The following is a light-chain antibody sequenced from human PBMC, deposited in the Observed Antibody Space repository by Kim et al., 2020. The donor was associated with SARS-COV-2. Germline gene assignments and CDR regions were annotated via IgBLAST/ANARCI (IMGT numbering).Light chain of an antibody. J-gene: IGKJ1*01. Sequence: EIVMTQSPATLSVSPGERATLSCRASQSVGSNLAWYQQKPGQAPRLLIYDASTRATGIPARFSGSGSRTEFTLTISSLQSEDFAIYYCQQSNNWPRTFGHGTKVDIK. V-gene: IGKV3-15*01. CDR3: QQSNNWPRT. CDR2: DAS. CDR1: QSVGSN.